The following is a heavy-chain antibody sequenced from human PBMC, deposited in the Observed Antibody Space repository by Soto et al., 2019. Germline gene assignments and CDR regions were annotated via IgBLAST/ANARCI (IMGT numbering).Heavy chain of an antibody. J-gene: IGHJ4*02. CDR1: GGSISSYY. CDR2: IYYSGST. V-gene: IGHV4-59*01. Sequence: ASETLSLTCTVSGGSISSYYWSLLRQPPGKGLEWIGYIYYSGSTNYNPSLKSRVTISVDTSKNQFSLKLSSVTAADTAVYYCARIRGYDFWSGYYKYFDYWGQGTLVTVSS. D-gene: IGHD3-3*01. CDR3: ARIRGYDFWSGYYKYFDY.